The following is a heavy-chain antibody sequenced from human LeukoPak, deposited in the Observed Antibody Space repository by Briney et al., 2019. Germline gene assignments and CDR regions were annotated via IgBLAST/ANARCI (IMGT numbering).Heavy chain of an antibody. V-gene: IGHV3-30*04. Sequence: GGSLRLSCAASGFTFNIYPMHWVRQAPGEGPEWVAVTLYDGSSTDYADSVKGRFTMSRDNAKNTLYLQMNSLRPEDTGIYYCARGNVAVARNLIDFWGQGTLVTVSS. J-gene: IGHJ4*02. CDR2: TLYDGSST. CDR1: GFTFNIYP. CDR3: ARGNVAVARNLIDF. D-gene: IGHD6-19*01.